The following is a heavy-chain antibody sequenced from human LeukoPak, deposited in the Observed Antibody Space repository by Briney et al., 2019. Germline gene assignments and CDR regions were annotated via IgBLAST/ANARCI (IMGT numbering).Heavy chain of an antibody. CDR1: GFTFSSYA. J-gene: IGHJ6*02. CDR3: AREGRIVVVPAAMSEVKPDYYYYYGMGV. D-gene: IGHD2-2*01. CDR2: ISYDGSNK. Sequence: GGSLRLSCAASGFTFSSYAMHWVRQAPGKGLEWVAVISYDGSNKYYADSVKGRFTISRDNSKNTLYLQMNNLRAEDTAVYYCAREGRIVVVPAAMSEVKPDYYYYYGMGVWGQGTTVTVSS. V-gene: IGHV3-30-3*01.